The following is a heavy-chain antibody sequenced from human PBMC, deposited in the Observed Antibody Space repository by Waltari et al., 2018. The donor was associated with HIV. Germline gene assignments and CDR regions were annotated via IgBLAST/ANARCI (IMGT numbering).Heavy chain of an antibody. CDR3: ARDNLDCTTAGCPPRSYVDY. Sequence: QVQLVQSGAEVKKPGASVKVSCKTSGYTFTNYAITWVRQGGGKGLEWMGRISTNNGATTSAHRLLGRVTMTTDTSTSVAFMELKSLTSDDTAVYYCARDNLDCTTAGCPPRSYVDYWGQGTLITVSS. J-gene: IGHJ4*02. D-gene: IGHD2-8*01. CDR1: GYTFTNYA. V-gene: IGHV1-18*01. CDR2: ISTNNGAT.